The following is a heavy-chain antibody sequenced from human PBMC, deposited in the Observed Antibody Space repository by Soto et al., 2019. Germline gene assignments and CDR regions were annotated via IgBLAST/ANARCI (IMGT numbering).Heavy chain of an antibody. D-gene: IGHD2-21*01. Sequence: PSKTLSLTCTVSGGSISSYYWSWIRQPPGKGLEWIGYIYYSGSTNYNPSLKSRVTISVDTSKNQFSLKLSSVTAADTAVYYCARVGAIVVVRHKHHAFDIWGQGTMVTVSS. CDR3: ARVGAIVVVRHKHHAFDI. V-gene: IGHV4-59*01. CDR2: IYYSGST. CDR1: GGSISSYY. J-gene: IGHJ3*02.